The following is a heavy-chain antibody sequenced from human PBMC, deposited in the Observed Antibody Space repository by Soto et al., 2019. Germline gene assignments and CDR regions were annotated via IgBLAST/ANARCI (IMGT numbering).Heavy chain of an antibody. CDR1: GFMFGTSG. Sequence: QAQLVESGGGVVQPGRSLRLSCEASGFMFGTSGMHWVRQAPGKGLEWVSGIWLDGSERHYADSVKGRFTISRDNAKNTVFLQMNNLRVEDTAVYFCARDASGTTSFLVSWGQGTLVTVSS. V-gene: IGHV3-33*01. J-gene: IGHJ5*01. D-gene: IGHD1-1*01. CDR2: IWLDGSER. CDR3: ARDASGTTSFLVS.